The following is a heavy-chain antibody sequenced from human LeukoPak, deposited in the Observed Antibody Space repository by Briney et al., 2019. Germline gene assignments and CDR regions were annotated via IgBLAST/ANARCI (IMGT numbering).Heavy chain of an antibody. J-gene: IGHJ6*03. V-gene: IGHV1-69*05. CDR2: IIPIFGTA. Sequence: SVKVSCKASGGTFSSYAISWVRQAPGQGLEWMGGIIPIFGTANYAQKFQGRVTITTDESTSTAYMELSSLRSEDTAVYYCARDQGDYPGSADDMDVWAKGPTVTVSS. D-gene: IGHD4-17*01. CDR3: ARDQGDYPGSADDMDV. CDR1: GGTFSSYA.